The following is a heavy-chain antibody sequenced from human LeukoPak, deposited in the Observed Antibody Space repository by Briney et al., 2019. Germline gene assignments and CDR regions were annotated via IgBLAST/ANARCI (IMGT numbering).Heavy chain of an antibody. CDR2: ISGSFSFT. CDR1: GFTFNNFS. D-gene: IGHD3-9*01. Sequence: GGSLRLSCAASGFTFNNFSMTWVRQAPGKGLEWVSSISGSFSFTYYADSLKGRFTISRDNAKNTLYLQMNTLRVEDTAVYYCTRDLMDYDVSTGLHHYYMDVWGQGTTVTVSS. CDR3: TRDLMDYDVSTGLHHYYMDV. V-gene: IGHV3-21*01. J-gene: IGHJ6*02.